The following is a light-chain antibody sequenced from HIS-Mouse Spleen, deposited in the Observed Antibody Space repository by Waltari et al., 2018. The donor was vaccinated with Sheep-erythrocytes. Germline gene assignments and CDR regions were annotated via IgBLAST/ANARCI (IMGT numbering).Light chain of an antibody. V-gene: IGLV2-23*01. CDR2: EGS. CDR3: CSYAGSSTPWV. Sequence: QSVLTLPASVSGSPGQSITISCTGTSSDVGSYNLVSWYQQHPGKAPKLMIYEGSKRPSGVSNRFSGSKSGNTASLTISGLQAEDEADYYCCSYAGSSTPWVFGGGTKLTVL. CDR1: SSDVGSYNL. J-gene: IGLJ3*02.